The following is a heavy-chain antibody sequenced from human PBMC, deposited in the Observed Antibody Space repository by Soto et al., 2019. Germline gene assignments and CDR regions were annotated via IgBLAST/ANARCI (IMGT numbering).Heavy chain of an antibody. J-gene: IGHJ3*02. CDR3: ATGGTIFGVVRSSEAFDI. D-gene: IGHD3-3*01. Sequence: SETLSLTCTVSGGSISSYYWSWIRQPAGKGLEWIGRIYTIGSTNYKPSLKSRVTMSVDTSKNQFSLKLSSVTPADTVVYYCATGGTIFGVVRSSEAFDIWGQGTMVTVSS. CDR1: GGSISSYY. V-gene: IGHV4-4*07. CDR2: IYTIGST.